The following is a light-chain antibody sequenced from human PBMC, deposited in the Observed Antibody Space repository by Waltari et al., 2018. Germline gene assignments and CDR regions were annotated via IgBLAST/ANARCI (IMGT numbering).Light chain of an antibody. CDR2: DNK. V-gene: IGLV1-51*01. J-gene: IGLJ1*01. Sequence: QSVLTQPPSVSAAPGPKVTVSCPGSTPNIGNYYVSWSQQLPGTAPKLLIFDNKRRPSGIPDRFSGSKSGTSATLSITGLQTEDEADYYCGTWDSSLDSYVFGTGSKVTVL. CDR1: TPNIGNYY. CDR3: GTWDSSLDSYV.